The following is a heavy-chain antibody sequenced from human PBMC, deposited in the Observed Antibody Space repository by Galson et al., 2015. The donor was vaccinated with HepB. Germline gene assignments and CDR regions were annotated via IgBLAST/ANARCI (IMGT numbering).Heavy chain of an antibody. D-gene: IGHD2-21*02. J-gene: IGHJ4*02. CDR1: GFTFSSYS. V-gene: IGHV3-33*08. CDR2: IWYDGSKK. CDR3: ARDSGVVTPILDY. Sequence: SLRLSCAASGFTFSSYSMNWVRQAPGKGLEWVAVIWYDGSKKYYGDSVKGRFTISRDDSKSTLYLQMNSLRVEDTALYYCARDSGVVTPILDYWGQGTLVTVSS.